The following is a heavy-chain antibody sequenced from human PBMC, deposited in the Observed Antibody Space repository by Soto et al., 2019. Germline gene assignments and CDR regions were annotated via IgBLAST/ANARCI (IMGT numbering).Heavy chain of an antibody. CDR3: ASSYGSGYRAFDY. Sequence: QVQLVQSGAEVKRPGSSVKVSCRASGDTFNFYSINWVRQAPGLGLEWMGRVNPIVSMSNYAQKFQGRVTMTADKSTSTAYMELSSLRSEDTAIYYCASSYGSGYRAFDYWGQGALVTGSS. V-gene: IGHV1-69*02. CDR2: VNPIVSMS. D-gene: IGHD3-10*01. CDR1: GDTFNFYS. J-gene: IGHJ4*02.